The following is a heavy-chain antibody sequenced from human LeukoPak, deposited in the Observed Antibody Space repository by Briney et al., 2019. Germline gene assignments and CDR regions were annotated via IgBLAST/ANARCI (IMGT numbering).Heavy chain of an antibody. D-gene: IGHD3-22*01. CDR2: IYYSGST. J-gene: IGHJ4*02. V-gene: IGHV4-39*01. Sequence: SETLSLTCTVSGGSISSSSYYWGWIRQPPGKGLEWIGSIYYSGSTYYNPSLKSRVTISVDTSKNQFSLKLSSVTAADTAVYYCARHDKHYYDSSGYGDYWGQGTLVTVSS. CDR1: GGSISSSSYY. CDR3: ARHDKHYYDSSGYGDY.